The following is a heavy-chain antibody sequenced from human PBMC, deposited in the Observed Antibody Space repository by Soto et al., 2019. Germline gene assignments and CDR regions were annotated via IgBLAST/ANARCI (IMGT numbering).Heavy chain of an antibody. V-gene: IGHV1-69*13. CDR2: IIPIFGTA. CDR1: GGTFSSYA. J-gene: IGHJ6*02. CDR3: ARDRSVTRPHYYGMDV. Sequence: ASVKVSCKASGGTFSSYAISWVRQAPGQGLEWMGGIIPIFGTANYAQKLQGRVTITADESTSTAYIELSSIRSEDTAVYYCARDRSVTRPHYYGMDVWGQGTTVTVSS. D-gene: IGHD3-10*01.